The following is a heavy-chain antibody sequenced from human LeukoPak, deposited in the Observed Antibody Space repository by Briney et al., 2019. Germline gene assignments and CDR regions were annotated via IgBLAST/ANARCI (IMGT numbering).Heavy chain of an antibody. CDR3: AKESYYYGSGIWYY. D-gene: IGHD3-10*01. V-gene: IGHV3-30-3*01. Sequence: GGSLRLSCAASGFTFSSYAMHWVRQAPGKGLEWVAVISYDGSNKYYADSVKGRFTISRDNSKNTLYLQMNSLRAEDTAVYYCAKESYYYGSGIWYYWGQGTLVTVSS. CDR1: GFTFSSYA. CDR2: ISYDGSNK. J-gene: IGHJ4*02.